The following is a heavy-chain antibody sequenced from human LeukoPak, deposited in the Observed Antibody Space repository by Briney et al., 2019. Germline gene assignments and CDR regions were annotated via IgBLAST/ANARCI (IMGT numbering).Heavy chain of an antibody. Sequence: GGSLRLSCAASGFTFSSYSMNWVRQAPGKGLEWVSSISSSSYIYYADSVKGRFTISRDNAKNSLYLQMNSLRAEDTAVYYCARDSYYDSSGYYPYYWGQGTLVTVSS. CDR2: ISSSSYI. J-gene: IGHJ4*02. CDR3: ARDSYYDSSGYYPYY. D-gene: IGHD3-22*01. CDR1: GFTFSSYS. V-gene: IGHV3-21*01.